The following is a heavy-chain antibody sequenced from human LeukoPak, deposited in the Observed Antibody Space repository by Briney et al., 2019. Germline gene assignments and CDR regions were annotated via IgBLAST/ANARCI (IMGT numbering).Heavy chain of an antibody. CDR2: INHSGST. J-gene: IGHJ6*03. V-gene: IGHV4-34*01. CDR3: ARLRRITMVRGLLYYYYYMGV. D-gene: IGHD3-10*01. CDR1: GGSFSGYS. Sequence: SETLSLTCAVYGGSFSGYSWSWIRQPPGKGLEWIGEINHSGSTNYNPSLKSRVTISVDTSKNQFSLKLSSVTAADTAVYYCARLRRITMVRGLLYYYYYMGVWGKGTTVTVSS.